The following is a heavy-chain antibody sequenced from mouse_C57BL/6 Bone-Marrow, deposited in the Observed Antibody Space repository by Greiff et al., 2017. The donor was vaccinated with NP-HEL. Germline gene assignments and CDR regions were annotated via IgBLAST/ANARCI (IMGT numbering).Heavy chain of an antibody. CDR2: IRNKANGYTT. D-gene: IGHD2-4*01. V-gene: IGHV7-3*01. J-gene: IGHJ4*01. Sequence: EVMLVESGGGLVQPGGSLSLSCAASGFTFTDYYMSWVRQPPGKALEWLGFIRNKANGYTTEYSASVKGRFTISRDTSQSILYLQMNALRADDSATYYCARSIYYDYADDPFYAMDYWGQGTSVTVSS. CDR3: ARSIYYDYADDPFYAMDY. CDR1: GFTFTDYY.